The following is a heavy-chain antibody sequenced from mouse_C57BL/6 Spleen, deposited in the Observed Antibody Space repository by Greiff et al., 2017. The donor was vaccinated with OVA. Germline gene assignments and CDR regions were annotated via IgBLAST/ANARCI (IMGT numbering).Heavy chain of an antibody. D-gene: IGHD2-3*01. CDR3: ARYDYGDFDV. J-gene: IGHJ1*03. Sequence: VQLKESGAELARPGASVKMSCKASGYTFTSYTMHWVKQRPGQGLEWIGYINPSSGYTKYNQKFKDKATLTADKSSSTAYMQLSSLTSEDSAVYYCARYDYGDFDVWGTGTTVTVSS. V-gene: IGHV1-4*01. CDR2: INPSSGYT. CDR1: GYTFTSYT.